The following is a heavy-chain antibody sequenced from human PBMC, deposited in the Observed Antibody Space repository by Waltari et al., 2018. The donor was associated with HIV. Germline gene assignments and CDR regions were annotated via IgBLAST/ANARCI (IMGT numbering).Heavy chain of an antibody. Sequence: EVSVLESGGALVQSGGSMRSSCAASGFTFSHYGLRWVRQAPGKGLEWVSSISGSGGSTYYADSVKGRFTVSRENSKNTLYLQMNSLRAEDTAVYFCVKEHQYSHSWYSYYGMDVWGQGTTVTVSS. CDR1: GFTFSHYG. D-gene: IGHD6-13*01. V-gene: IGHV3-23*01. CDR3: VKEHQYSHSWYSYYGMDV. J-gene: IGHJ6*02. CDR2: ISGSGGST.